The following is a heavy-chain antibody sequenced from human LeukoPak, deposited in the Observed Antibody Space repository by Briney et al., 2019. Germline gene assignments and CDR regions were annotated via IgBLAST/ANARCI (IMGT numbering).Heavy chain of an antibody. J-gene: IGHJ6*03. CDR2: LAPRSGAT. CDR1: GYTFTDNY. V-gene: IGHV1-2*02. CDR3: ARSRYSSGPYYYYYMDV. D-gene: IGHD6-19*01. Sequence: ASVKVSCKASGYTFTDNYIHWVRQAPGQGLEWMGWLAPRSGATTYAQKFQGRVTMTRDTSISTAYMELSRLRSDDTAVFYCARSRYSSGPYYYYYMDVWGKGTTVTVSS.